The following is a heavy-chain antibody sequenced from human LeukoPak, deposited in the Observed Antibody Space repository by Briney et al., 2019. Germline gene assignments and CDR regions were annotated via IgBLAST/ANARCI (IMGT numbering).Heavy chain of an antibody. D-gene: IGHD3-16*02. CDR3: AILRLGELSPGLGY. V-gene: IGHV1-69*13. J-gene: IGHJ4*02. CDR1: GGTFSSFP. Sequence: ASVKVSCKASGGTFSSFPISWVRQAPGQGLEWMGGIIPIFGTAKYAQKFQGRVTITADESTSTAYMELSSLRSDDTAVYYCAILRLGELSPGLGYWGQGTLVTVSS. CDR2: IIPIFGTA.